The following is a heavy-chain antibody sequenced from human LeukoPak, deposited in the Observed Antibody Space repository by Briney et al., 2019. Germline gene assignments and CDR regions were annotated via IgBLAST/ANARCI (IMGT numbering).Heavy chain of an antibody. CDR2: IYYSGST. CDR1: GGSISSSSYY. Sequence: SETLSLTCTVSGGSISSSSYYWGWIRQPPGKGLEWIGSIYYSGSTYYNPSLKSRVTISVDKSKNQFSLKLSSVTAADTAVYYCARALGHYYYDSSGTIDYWGQGTLVTVSS. J-gene: IGHJ4*02. CDR3: ARALGHYYYDSSGTIDY. V-gene: IGHV4-39*07. D-gene: IGHD3-22*01.